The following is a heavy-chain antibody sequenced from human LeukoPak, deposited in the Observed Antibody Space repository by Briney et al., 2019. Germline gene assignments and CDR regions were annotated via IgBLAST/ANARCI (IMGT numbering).Heavy chain of an antibody. CDR3: ARRPYWYFDL. V-gene: IGHV4-59*01. Sequence: SGTLSLTCTVSGGSISSYYWTWIRQPPGKGLEWIGYIYYSGRTNYNPSLKSRVTISVDTSKNQFSLKLNSVTAADTALYYCARRPYWYFDLWGRGTLVTVSS. CDR2: IYYSGRT. CDR1: GGSISSYY. J-gene: IGHJ2*01. D-gene: IGHD6-6*01.